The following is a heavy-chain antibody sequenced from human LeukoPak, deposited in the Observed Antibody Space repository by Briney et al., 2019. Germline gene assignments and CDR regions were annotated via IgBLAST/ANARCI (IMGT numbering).Heavy chain of an antibody. V-gene: IGHV3-33*06. D-gene: IGHD3-22*01. CDR1: GFTFSSYG. CDR3: AKEYYDSSGCLDY. CDR2: IWYDGSNK. J-gene: IGHJ4*02. Sequence: PGGSLRLSCAASGFTFSSYGMHWVRQAPGKGREWVAGIWYDGSNKYYADSVKGRFTLSRDNSKNTLYLQMNSLRAEDTAVYYCAKEYYDSSGCLDYWGQGTLVTVSS.